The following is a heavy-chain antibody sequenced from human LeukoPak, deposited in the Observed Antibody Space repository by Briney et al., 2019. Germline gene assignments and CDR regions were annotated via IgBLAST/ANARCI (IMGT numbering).Heavy chain of an antibody. CDR1: GGSFSGYY. V-gene: IGHV4-34*01. J-gene: IGHJ4*02. CDR2: INHSGST. D-gene: IGHD3-10*01. CDR3: LWDFDY. Sequence: SETLSLTCAVYGGSFSGYYWSWIRQPPGKGLEWIGEINHSGSTNYNPSLKSRVTISVDTSKNQFSLKLSSVTAADTAVYYCLWDFDYWGQGTLVTVSS.